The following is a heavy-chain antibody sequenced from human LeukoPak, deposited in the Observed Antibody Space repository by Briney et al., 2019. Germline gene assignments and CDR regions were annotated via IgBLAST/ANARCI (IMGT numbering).Heavy chain of an antibody. Sequence: ASVKVSCKASGYTFTSYDINWVRQATGQGLEWMGWMNPNSGNTGYAQKFQGRVTITRNTSISTAYMELSSLRSEDTAVYYCARGLRYYYDSDSADCWGQGTLVTVSS. CDR2: MNPNSGNT. D-gene: IGHD3-22*01. CDR1: GYTFTSYD. J-gene: IGHJ4*02. CDR3: ARGLRYYYDSDSADC. V-gene: IGHV1-8*03.